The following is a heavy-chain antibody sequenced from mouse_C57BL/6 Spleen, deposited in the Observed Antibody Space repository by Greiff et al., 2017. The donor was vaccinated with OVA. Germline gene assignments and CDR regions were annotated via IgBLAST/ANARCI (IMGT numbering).Heavy chain of an antibody. CDR2: IYPRSGDT. J-gene: IGHJ3*01. V-gene: IGHV1-81*01. CDR1: GYTFTSYG. CDR3: ARYHEFYSSD. Sequence: QVQLKQSGPELARPGASVKLSCKASGYTFTSYGISWVKQSTGKGLEWIGEIYPRSGDTYYNEKFKGKATLTVDKSSSTAYMELRSLTSEDSAVYFGARYHEFYSSDWGQGTLVTVST. D-gene: IGHD6-1*01.